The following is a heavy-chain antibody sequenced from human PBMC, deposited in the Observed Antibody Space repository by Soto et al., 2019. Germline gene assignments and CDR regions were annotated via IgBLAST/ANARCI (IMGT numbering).Heavy chain of an antibody. D-gene: IGHD3-16*02. CDR3: ASIGPAPLYYYYYMDV. CDR1: GFTFSSYS. J-gene: IGHJ6*03. Sequence: GGALRLSCAASGFTFSSYSMNWVRQAPGKGLEWVSYISSSSSTIYYADSVKGRFTISRDNAKNSLYLQMNSLRAEDTAVYYCASIGPAPLYYYYYMDVWGKGTTVTVSS. V-gene: IGHV3-48*01. CDR2: ISSSSSTI.